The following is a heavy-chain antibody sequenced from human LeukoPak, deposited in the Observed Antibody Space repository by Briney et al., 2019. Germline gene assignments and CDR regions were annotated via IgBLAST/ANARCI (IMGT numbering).Heavy chain of an antibody. CDR2: ISYDGSNK. CDR3: AKDNLSNYYGSGSYSFDY. D-gene: IGHD3-10*01. J-gene: IGHJ4*02. Sequence: GGSLRLSCAASGFTFSRYGMHWVRQAPGKGLEWVAVISYDGSNKYYADSVKGRFTISRDNSKNTLYLQMNSLRAEDTAVYYCAKDNLSNYYGSGSYSFDYWGQGTLVTVSS. CDR1: GFTFSRYG. V-gene: IGHV3-30*18.